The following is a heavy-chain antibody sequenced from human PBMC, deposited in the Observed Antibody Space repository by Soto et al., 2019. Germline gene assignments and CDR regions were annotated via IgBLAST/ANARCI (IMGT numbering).Heavy chain of an antibody. D-gene: IGHD6-13*01. V-gene: IGHV3-15*01. J-gene: IGHJ6*02. CDR3: TTGLLEIAAAVYCYYYGMDV. CDR1: GFTFSNAW. CDR2: IKSKTDGGTT. Sequence: LRLSCAASGFTFSNAWMSWVRQAPGKGLEWVGRIKSKTDGGTTDYAAPVKGRFTISRDDSKNTLYLQMNSLKTEDTAVYYCTTGLLEIAAAVYCYYYGMDVWGQGTTVTVSS.